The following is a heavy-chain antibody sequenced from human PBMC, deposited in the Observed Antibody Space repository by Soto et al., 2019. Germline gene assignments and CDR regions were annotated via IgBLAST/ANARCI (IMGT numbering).Heavy chain of an antibody. D-gene: IGHD4-17*01. CDR1: GGTFSSYA. CDR3: ARAGDSYMTTVVTPFDY. CDR2: IIPIFGTA. Sequence: QVQLVQSGAEVKKPGSSVKVSCKASGGTFSSYAISWVRQAPGQGLEWMGGIIPIFGTANYAQKFQGRVTITADDYTSTAYMELSSLRSEDTAVYYCARAGDSYMTTVVTPFDYWGQGTLVTVSS. J-gene: IGHJ4*02. V-gene: IGHV1-69*01.